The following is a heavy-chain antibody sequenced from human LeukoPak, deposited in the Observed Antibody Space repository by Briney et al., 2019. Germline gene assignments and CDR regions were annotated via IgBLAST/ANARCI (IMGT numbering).Heavy chain of an antibody. V-gene: IGHV4-39*01. CDR3: ARRPPGSSTSCYYDY. Sequence: SETLSLTCSVSGASISSTNYHWGWIRQPPGEGLEWIGRIYYSGNTDYNPSLKSRVTISVDTSKNQFSLKLSSVTAADTAVYYCARRPPGSSTSCYYDYWGQGTLVTVSS. CDR1: GASISSTNYH. J-gene: IGHJ4*02. D-gene: IGHD2-2*01. CDR2: IYYSGNT.